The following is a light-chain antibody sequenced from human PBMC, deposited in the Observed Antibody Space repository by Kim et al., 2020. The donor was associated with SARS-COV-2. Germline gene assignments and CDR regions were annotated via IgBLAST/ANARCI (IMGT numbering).Light chain of an antibody. CDR2: QDN. J-gene: IGLJ2*01. CDR1: KWGVRF. Sequence: SYELTQPPSVSVSPGQTASITCSGDKWGVRFACWYQQKAGQSPVLVIYQDNKRPSGIPEGFSGSTPGKKATLTIRGTRPWDGAAYYCQTWDTSTVLFGGG. CDR3: QTWDTSTVL. V-gene: IGLV3-1*01.